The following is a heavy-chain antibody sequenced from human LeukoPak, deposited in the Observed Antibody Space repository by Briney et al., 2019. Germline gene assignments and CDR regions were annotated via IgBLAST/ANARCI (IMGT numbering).Heavy chain of an antibody. J-gene: IGHJ5*02. V-gene: IGHV4-34*01. CDR3: ARGYYSNWFDP. CDR2: INHSGST. D-gene: IGHD4-11*01. Sequence: SETLSLTCAVYGGSFSGYYWSWIRQPPGKGLEWIGEINHSGSTNYNPSLRSGVTISVDSSKNQFSLMLSSVTAADTAVYYCARGYYSNWFDPWGQGTLVTVSS. CDR1: GGSFSGYY.